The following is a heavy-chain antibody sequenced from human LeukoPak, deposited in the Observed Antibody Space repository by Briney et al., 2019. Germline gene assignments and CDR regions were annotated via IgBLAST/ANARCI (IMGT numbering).Heavy chain of an antibody. D-gene: IGHD3-22*01. CDR1: DGSFSGYY. CDR2: INHSGST. J-gene: IGHJ5*02. V-gene: IGHV4-34*01. Sequence: SETLSLTCAVYDGSFSGYYWSWIRQPPGKGLEWIGEINHSGSTNYNPSLKSRVTISVDTSKNQFSLKLSSLTAADTAVYYCARGPNSSGYYLVPWFDPWGQGTLATVSS. CDR3: ARGPNSSGYYLVPWFDP.